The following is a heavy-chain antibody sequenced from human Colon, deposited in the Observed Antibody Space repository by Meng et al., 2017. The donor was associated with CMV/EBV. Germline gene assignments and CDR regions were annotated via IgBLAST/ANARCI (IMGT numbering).Heavy chain of an antibody. V-gene: IGHV3-21*06. J-gene: IGHJ5*02. CDR1: GFPFSLFT. Sequence: GSLRLSCVASGFPFSLFTMHWVRQAPGKGLEWVSSISPSGDYIHYADSLQGRFTISRDNTKNSLFLQMSSLRADDTADYYCARDFKSGRPWGQGTLVTVSS. CDR2: ISPSGDYI. CDR3: ARDFKSGRP.